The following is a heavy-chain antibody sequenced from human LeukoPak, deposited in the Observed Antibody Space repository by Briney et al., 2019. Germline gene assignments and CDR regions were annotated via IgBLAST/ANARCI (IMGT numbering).Heavy chain of an antibody. D-gene: IGHD3-9*01. V-gene: IGHV4-34*01. CDR2: INHSGST. CDR1: GGSFSGYY. CDR3: ARSLTGFLDY. Sequence: PSETLPLTCAVYGGSFSGYYWSWIRQPPGKGLEWIGEINHSGSTNYNPSLKSRVTISVDTSKNQFSLKLSSVTAADTAVYYCARSLTGFLDYWGQGTLVTVSS. J-gene: IGHJ4*02.